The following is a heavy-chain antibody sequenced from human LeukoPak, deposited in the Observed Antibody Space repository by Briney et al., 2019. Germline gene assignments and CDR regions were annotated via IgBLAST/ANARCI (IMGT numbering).Heavy chain of an antibody. CDR1: GYTFTSYD. V-gene: IGHV1-8*02. J-gene: IGHJ4*02. Sequence: ASVKVSCKASGYTFTSYDINWVRQATGQGLEWMGWMNPNSGNTGYAQSFQGRVTMTRNTHTSTAYMELSSLRSEDTAVYYCARVEENSGYSHIYWGQGTLVTVSS. D-gene: IGHD5-12*01. CDR3: ARVEENSGYSHIY. CDR2: MNPNSGNT.